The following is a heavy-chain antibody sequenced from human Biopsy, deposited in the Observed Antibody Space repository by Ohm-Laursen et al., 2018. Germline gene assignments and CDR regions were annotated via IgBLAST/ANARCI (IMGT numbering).Heavy chain of an antibody. D-gene: IGHD3-9*01. Sequence: TLSLTCSVSGASVKTSGYFWAWIRQRPGKGLEWIGYISYNERTHYNPSLTSRLAISFDTSNNRISLQLRSVSVADTAVYSSVREPKTGTAEAWYFDLWGRGSPVTVPS. CDR2: ISYNERT. CDR1: GASVKTSGYF. V-gene: IGHV4-31*03. J-gene: IGHJ2*01. CDR3: VREPKTGTAEAWYFDL.